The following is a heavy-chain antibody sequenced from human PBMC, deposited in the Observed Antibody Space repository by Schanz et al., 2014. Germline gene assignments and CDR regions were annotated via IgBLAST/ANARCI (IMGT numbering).Heavy chain of an antibody. Sequence: EVQLVESGGGLVKPGGSLRLSCAASGFTFSSYSMNWIRQAPGKGLEWVSDISSGSSYANYADSVKGRFTISRDNSKNTLYLQMNSLRAEDTAVYYCAREQIMAAAGLVDYWGHGTLVTVSS. V-gene: IGHV3-21*05. CDR1: GFTFSSYS. CDR2: ISSGSSYA. D-gene: IGHD6-13*01. CDR3: AREQIMAAAGLVDY. J-gene: IGHJ4*01.